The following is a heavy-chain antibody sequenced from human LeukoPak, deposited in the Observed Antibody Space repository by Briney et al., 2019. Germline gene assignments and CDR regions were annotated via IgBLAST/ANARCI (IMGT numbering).Heavy chain of an antibody. Sequence: SETLSLTCAIYGGSSSGYYWSWIRQPPGKGLEWIGEINHSGSTNYNPSLKSRVTISVDTSKNQFSLKLSSVTAADTAVYYCARANFIVVVTATLYYFDYCGQGTLVTVSS. CDR3: ARANFIVVVTATLYYFDY. J-gene: IGHJ4*02. V-gene: IGHV4-34*01. CDR1: GGSSSGYY. D-gene: IGHD2-21*02. CDR2: INHSGST.